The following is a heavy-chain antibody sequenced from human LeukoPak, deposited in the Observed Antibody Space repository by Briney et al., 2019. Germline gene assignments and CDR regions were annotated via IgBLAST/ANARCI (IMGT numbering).Heavy chain of an antibody. D-gene: IGHD6-19*01. CDR1: GGSVSSGSHY. CDR2: IYYSGST. Sequence: SSETLSLTCTVSGGSVSSGSHYWSWIRQPPGKGLEWIGYIYYSGSTNYNPSLKSRVTISVDTSKNQFSLKLSSVTAADTAVYYCARVQLQWLAPDYWGQGTLVTVSS. J-gene: IGHJ4*02. V-gene: IGHV4-61*01. CDR3: ARVQLQWLAPDY.